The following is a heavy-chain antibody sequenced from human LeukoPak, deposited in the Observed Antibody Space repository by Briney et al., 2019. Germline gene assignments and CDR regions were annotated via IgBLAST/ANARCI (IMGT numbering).Heavy chain of an antibody. CDR3: ARQEFCSGGCCSPWFAP. J-gene: IGHJ5*02. Sequence: GESLKISCQGSGYSINNYWIGWVRQMPGKGLEWMGIIYPADSDIRYSPSFQGQVTISADKSISTAYLQWSSLKASDTAMYYCARQEFCSGGCCSPWFAPGGQETLVIVSS. CDR1: GYSINNYW. D-gene: IGHD2-15*01. CDR2: IYPADSDI. V-gene: IGHV5-51*01.